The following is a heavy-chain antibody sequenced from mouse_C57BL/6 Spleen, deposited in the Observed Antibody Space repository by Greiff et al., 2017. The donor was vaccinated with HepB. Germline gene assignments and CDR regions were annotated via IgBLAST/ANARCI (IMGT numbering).Heavy chain of an antibody. CDR2: IDPSDSYT. CDR1: GYTFTSYW. CDR3: ARRYYYGSSWYFDV. J-gene: IGHJ1*03. Sequence: QVQLQQSGAELVKPGASVKLSCKASGYTFTSYWMQWVKQRPGQGLEWIGEIDPSDSYTNYNQKFKGKATLTVDTSSSTAYMQLSSLTSEDSAVYYCARRYYYGSSWYFDVWGTGTTVTVSS. D-gene: IGHD1-1*01. V-gene: IGHV1-50*01.